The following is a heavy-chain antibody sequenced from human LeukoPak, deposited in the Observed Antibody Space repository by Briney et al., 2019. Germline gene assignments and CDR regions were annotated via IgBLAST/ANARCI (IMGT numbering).Heavy chain of an antibody. Sequence: PGGSLRLSCAASGFTFSSYAMHWVRQAPGKGLEYVSAISSNGGSTYYANSVKGRFTISRDNSKNTLYLQMGSLRAEDIAVYYCAREYCGGDCYYAFDIWGQGTMVTVSS. CDR3: AREYCGGDCYYAFDI. D-gene: IGHD2-21*02. V-gene: IGHV3-64*01. CDR2: ISSNGGST. CDR1: GFTFSSYA. J-gene: IGHJ3*02.